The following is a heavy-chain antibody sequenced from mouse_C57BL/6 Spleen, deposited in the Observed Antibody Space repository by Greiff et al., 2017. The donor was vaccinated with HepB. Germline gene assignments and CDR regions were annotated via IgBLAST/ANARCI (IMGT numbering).Heavy chain of an antibody. Sequence: EVKLVESGEGLVKPGGSLKLSCAASGFTFSSYAMSWVRQTPEKRLEWVAYISSGGVYIYYADTVKGRFTISRDNARNTLSLQMSSLKSEDTAMYYCTRAYDYYFDYWGQGTTLTVSP. V-gene: IGHV5-9-1*02. CDR2: ISSGGVYI. CDR1: GFTFSSYA. CDR3: TRAYDYYFDY. J-gene: IGHJ2*01. D-gene: IGHD2-4*01.